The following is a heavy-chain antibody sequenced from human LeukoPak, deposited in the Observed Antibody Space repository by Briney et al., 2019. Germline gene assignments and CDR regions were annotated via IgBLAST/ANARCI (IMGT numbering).Heavy chain of an antibody. CDR2: ISGSGGST. V-gene: IGHV3-23*01. CDR3: AKTWYYYDSSGYSESYYFDY. J-gene: IGHJ4*02. CDR1: GFTFSSYA. Sequence: PGGSLRLSCAASGFTFSSYAMSWVRQAPGKGLEWVSAISGSGGSTYYADSVKGRFTISRDNSKNTLYLQMNSLRAEDTAVYYCAKTWYYYDSSGYSESYYFDYWGQGTLVTVSA. D-gene: IGHD3-22*01.